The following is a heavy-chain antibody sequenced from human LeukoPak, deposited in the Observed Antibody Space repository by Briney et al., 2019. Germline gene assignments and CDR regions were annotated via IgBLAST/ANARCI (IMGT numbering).Heavy chain of an antibody. CDR1: GYIFTSFD. CDR2: ISAYNGNT. Sequence: ASVKVSCKTSGYIFTSFDINWVRQAPGQGLEWMGWISAYNGNTNYAQKLQGRVTMTTDTSTSTAYMELRSLRSDDTAVYYCARELRTRGVGANLGYWGQGTLVTVSS. J-gene: IGHJ4*02. V-gene: IGHV1-18*01. CDR3: ARELRTRGVGANLGY. D-gene: IGHD1-26*01.